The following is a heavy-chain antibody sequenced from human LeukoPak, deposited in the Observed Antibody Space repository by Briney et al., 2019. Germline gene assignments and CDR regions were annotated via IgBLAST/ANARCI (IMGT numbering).Heavy chain of an antibody. CDR3: AKDRTVGASYWYFDL. Sequence: GGSLRLSCAASGVTLSTCAMSWARQAPGKGLEWVSGISSSGSGDNTYYADSVKGRFTISRDSSKNTLFLHMNTLRAEDTAIYYCAKDRTVGASYWYFDLWGRGTLVTVSS. CDR2: ISSSGSGDNT. J-gene: IGHJ2*01. V-gene: IGHV3-23*01. D-gene: IGHD1-26*01. CDR1: GVTLSTCA.